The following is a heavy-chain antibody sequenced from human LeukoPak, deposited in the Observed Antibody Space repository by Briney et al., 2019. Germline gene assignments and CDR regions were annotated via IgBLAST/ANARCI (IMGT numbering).Heavy chain of an antibody. Sequence: GGSLRLSCVASGFIFSSYGMNWVRQAPGKGLEWVSCISSSSSYMYYADSVRGRFTISRDNAKNSLYLQMNSLRAEDTAVYYCARASGGVSGYDLYYFDFWGQGTLVTVSS. D-gene: IGHD5-12*01. CDR3: ARASGGVSGYDLYYFDF. J-gene: IGHJ4*02. V-gene: IGHV3-21*01. CDR2: ISSSSSYM. CDR1: GFIFSSYG.